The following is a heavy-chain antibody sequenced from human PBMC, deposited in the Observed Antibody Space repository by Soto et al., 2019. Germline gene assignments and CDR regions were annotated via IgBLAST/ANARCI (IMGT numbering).Heavy chain of an antibody. D-gene: IGHD2-15*01. Sequence: QVQLVESGGGVVQPGRSLRLSCAASGFTFSSYGMHWVRQAPGKGLEWVAVIWYDGSNKYYAESVKGRFTISRDNSKNTLYLQMNSLRAEDTAVYYCARVGYCSGGSCYHTGGGIDYWGQGTLVTVSS. V-gene: IGHV3-33*01. CDR1: GFTFSSYG. CDR2: IWYDGSNK. J-gene: IGHJ4*02. CDR3: ARVGYCSGGSCYHTGGGIDY.